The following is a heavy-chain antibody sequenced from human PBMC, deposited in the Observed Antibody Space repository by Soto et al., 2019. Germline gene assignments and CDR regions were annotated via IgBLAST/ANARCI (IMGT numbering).Heavy chain of an antibody. V-gene: IGHV3-15*07. J-gene: IGHJ4*02. CDR2: IKSKTDGGTT. CDR1: GFTFSNAW. CDR3: ATGQSYYGYPDY. Sequence: EVQLVESGGGLVKPGGSLRLSCAASGFTFSNAWMNWVRQAPGKGLEWVGRIKSKTDGGTTDYAAPVKGRFTISRDDSKNTLYLQMNSLKTEDTAVYYCATGQSYYGYPDYWGQGTLVTVSS. D-gene: IGHD3-10*01.